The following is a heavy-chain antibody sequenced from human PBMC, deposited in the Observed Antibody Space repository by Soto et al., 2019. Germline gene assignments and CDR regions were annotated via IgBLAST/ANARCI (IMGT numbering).Heavy chain of an antibody. CDR1: GYTFTNYI. CDR2: INAANGNT. CDR3: AKEPAVAGMLALDF. D-gene: IGHD6-19*01. V-gene: IGHV1-3*01. J-gene: IGHJ4*02. Sequence: QSQIVQSGVEVKKPGASVKISCKDSGYTFTNYITHWVRQAPGQRLEWMGWINAANGNTKYSQKFQGRVTITRDTSATTVYMDLNSLNSEDTAVYYCAKEPAVAGMLALDFWGQGTLVTVSS.